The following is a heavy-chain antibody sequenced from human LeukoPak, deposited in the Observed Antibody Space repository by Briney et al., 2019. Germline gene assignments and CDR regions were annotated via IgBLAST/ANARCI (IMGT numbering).Heavy chain of an antibody. CDR2: ISGSGGST. CDR3: LRDFPTGSGRFDH. CDR1: GFTFSRYA. Sequence: GGSLRLSCAASGFTFSRYAMSWVRQAPGKGLEWVSAISGSGGSTYYADSVKGRFTISRDNSKNTLYLQMNSLRSEDTAVYYCLRDFPTGSGRFDHWGQGTLVTVSS. D-gene: IGHD2-15*01. V-gene: IGHV3-23*01. J-gene: IGHJ4*02.